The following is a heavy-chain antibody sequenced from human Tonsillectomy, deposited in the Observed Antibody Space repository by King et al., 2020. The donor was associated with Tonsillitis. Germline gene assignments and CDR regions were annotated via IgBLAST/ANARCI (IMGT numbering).Heavy chain of an antibody. J-gene: IGHJ4*02. CDR3: TTESPYYDGSGYPDC. CDR2: IKSNTDGGTT. D-gene: IGHD3-22*01. CDR1: GFTFTDAW. V-gene: IGHV3-15*07. Sequence: VQLVESGGGLVKPGGSLRLSCAGSGFTFTDAWMNWVRQAPGKGLEWVGRIKSNTDGGTTDYAAHVKGRFTISRDDSKNTLYLHVNSLKTEDTAVYYCTTESPYYDGSGYPDCWGQGTLVTVSS.